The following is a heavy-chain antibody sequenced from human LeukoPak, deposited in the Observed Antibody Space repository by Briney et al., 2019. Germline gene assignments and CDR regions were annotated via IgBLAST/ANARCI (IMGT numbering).Heavy chain of an antibody. CDR3: ARGSKAAPGTFDY. V-gene: IGHV4-4*02. Sequence: SETLSLTCAVSGGSISSSNWWSWVRQPPGKGLEWIGEIYHSGSTNYNPSLKSRVTISVDKSKNQFSLKLSSATAADTAVYYCARGSKAAPGTFDYWGQGTLVTVSS. J-gene: IGHJ4*02. CDR1: GGSISSSNW. D-gene: IGHD6-13*01. CDR2: IYHSGST.